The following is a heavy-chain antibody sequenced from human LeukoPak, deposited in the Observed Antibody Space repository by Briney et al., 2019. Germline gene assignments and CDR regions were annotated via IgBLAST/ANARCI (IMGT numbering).Heavy chain of an antibody. CDR1: GYTFTIYG. D-gene: IGHD3-10*01. J-gene: IGHJ4*02. CDR3: ARDGRFGELFDY. Sequence: ASVKVSCKASGYTFTIYGISWVRKAPGQGLEWMGWISAYNGNTNYAQKFQDRVTMTTDTSTSTAYMELRSLRSDDTAVYYCARDGRFGELFDYWGQGTLVTVS. V-gene: IGHV1-18*01. CDR2: ISAYNGNT.